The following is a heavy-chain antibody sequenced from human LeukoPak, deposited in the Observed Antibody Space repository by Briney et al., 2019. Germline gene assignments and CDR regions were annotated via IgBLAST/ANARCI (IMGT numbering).Heavy chain of an antibody. CDR2: IYRGVNT. J-gene: IGHJ4*02. Sequence: GGSLRLSCAASGFTFSDYYMSWVRQAPGKGLEWVSVIYRGVNTYYADSVKGRFTVSRDNSKNTLYLQMNSLRAEDTAVYYCARGGARQQLVENYFDYWGQGTLVTVSS. CDR3: ARGGARQQLVENYFDY. D-gene: IGHD6-13*01. V-gene: IGHV3-53*01. CDR1: GFTFSDYY.